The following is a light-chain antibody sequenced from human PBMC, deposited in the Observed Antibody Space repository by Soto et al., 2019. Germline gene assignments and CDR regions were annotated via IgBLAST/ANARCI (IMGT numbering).Light chain of an antibody. J-gene: IGKJ1*01. CDR3: LQVANFPRT. CDR1: QDINSR. Sequence: NQINQSPSSLSASVGDRVTITCRASQDINSRLAWFQQQPGRPPKYVIQAATMLQSGFPSRFAGSGSGRDFTLTIHTLQPEDSATYYCLQVANFPRTFGQGTKVDIK. V-gene: IGKV1-12*01. CDR2: AAT.